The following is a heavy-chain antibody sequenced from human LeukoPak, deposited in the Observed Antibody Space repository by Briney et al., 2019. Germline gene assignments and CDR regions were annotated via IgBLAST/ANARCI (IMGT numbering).Heavy chain of an antibody. J-gene: IGHJ4*02. D-gene: IGHD2-21*02. CDR1: GYTFTGYY. V-gene: IGHV1-2*02. Sequence: ASVKVSCKASGYTFTGYYMHWVRQAPGQGLEWMGWINPNSGGTNYAQKFQGRVTMTRDTSISTAYMELSRLRSDDTAVYYCARDHVVVTAIFDYWGQGTLVTVSS. CDR3: ARDHVVVTAIFDY. CDR2: INPNSGGT.